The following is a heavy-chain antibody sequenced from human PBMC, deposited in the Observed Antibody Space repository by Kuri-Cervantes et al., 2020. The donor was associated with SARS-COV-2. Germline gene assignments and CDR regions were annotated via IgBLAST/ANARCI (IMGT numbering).Heavy chain of an antibody. CDR2: ISAYNGNT. CDR3: ARDKARYSSITICHLRYYYYGMDV. D-gene: IGHD2-2*01. J-gene: IGHJ6*02. V-gene: IGHV1-18*01. Sequence: ASVKVSCKASGYTFTSYGISWVRQAPGQGLEWMGWISAYNGNTNYAQKLQGRVTMTTDTSTSTAYMELRSLRSDDTAVYYCARDKARYSSITICHLRYYYYGMDVWGQETTVTVSS. CDR1: GYTFTSYG.